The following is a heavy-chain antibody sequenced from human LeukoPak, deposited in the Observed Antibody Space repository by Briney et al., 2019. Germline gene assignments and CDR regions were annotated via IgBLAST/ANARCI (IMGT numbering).Heavy chain of an antibody. Sequence: GGSLRLSCAASGFTFSSYGMSWVRQAPGKGLEWVSAISGSGGSTYYADSVKGRFTISRDNSKNTLYLQMNSLRAEDTAVYYCAKDQGYCSGGSCSGSDYWGQGTLVTVSS. D-gene: IGHD2-15*01. J-gene: IGHJ4*02. CDR2: ISGSGGST. CDR3: AKDQGYCSGGSCSGSDY. V-gene: IGHV3-23*01. CDR1: GFTFSSYG.